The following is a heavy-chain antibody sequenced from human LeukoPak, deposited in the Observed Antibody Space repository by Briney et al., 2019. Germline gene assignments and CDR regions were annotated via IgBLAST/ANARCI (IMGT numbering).Heavy chain of an antibody. CDR3: ARALHLYPFDP. J-gene: IGHJ5*02. CDR2: IIPIFGTA. CDR1: GGTFSSYA. D-gene: IGHD2-2*02. V-gene: IGHV1-69*13. Sequence: VASVKVSCKASGGTFSSYAISWVRQAPGQGLEWMGGIIPIFGTANYAQKFQGRVTITADESTSTAYMELSSLGSEDTAVYYCARALHLYPFDPWGQGTLVTVSS.